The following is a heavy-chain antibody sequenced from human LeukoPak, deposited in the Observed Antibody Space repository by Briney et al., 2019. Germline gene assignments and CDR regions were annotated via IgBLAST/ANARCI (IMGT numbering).Heavy chain of an antibody. V-gene: IGHV1-8*01. J-gene: IGHJ1*01. D-gene: IGHD6-19*01. Sequence: GASLKVSCKASGYTFSSYDINWVRQATGQGLEWMGWMNPNSGNTGYAQKFQGRLNMTRNTSIDTAYMELSSLRSDDTAVYYCARRVGSGWPVQHWGQGTLVTVSS. CDR1: GYTFSSYD. CDR3: ARRVGSGWPVQH. CDR2: MNPNSGNT.